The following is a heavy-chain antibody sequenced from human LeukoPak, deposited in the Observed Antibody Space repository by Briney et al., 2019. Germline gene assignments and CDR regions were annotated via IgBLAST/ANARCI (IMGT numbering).Heavy chain of an antibody. CDR2: ISANSANI. V-gene: IGHV3-9*01. J-gene: IGHJ6*02. Sequence: PGRSLRLSCAASGFTFDDYVMHWVRQAPGRGLEWVSGISANSANIGYADSVKGRFTLSRDNAKNSLYLQMNSLRTEDTALYYCARDFCTGCNYYFCGMDVWGRGTTVTVSS. D-gene: IGHD2-2*01. CDR3: ARDFCTGCNYYFCGMDV. CDR1: GFTFDDYV.